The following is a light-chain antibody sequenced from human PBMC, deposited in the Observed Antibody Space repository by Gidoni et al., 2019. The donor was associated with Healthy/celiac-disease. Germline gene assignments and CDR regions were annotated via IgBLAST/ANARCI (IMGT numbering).Light chain of an antibody. J-gene: IGKJ3*01. CDR3: QQYGSSPFT. CDR2: GAS. CDR1: QSVSSSY. Sequence: EIVLTPSPGTLSLSPGERATLSCRASQSVSSSYLAWYQQKPGQAPRLLIDGASSRATGIPDRFSGSGSRTDFTLTISRLEPEDFAVYYCQQYGSSPFTFGPGTKVDIK. V-gene: IGKV3-20*01.